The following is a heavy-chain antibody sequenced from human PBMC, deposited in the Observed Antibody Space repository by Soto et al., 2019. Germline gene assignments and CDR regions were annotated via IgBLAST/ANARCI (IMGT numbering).Heavy chain of an antibody. J-gene: IGHJ6*02. V-gene: IGHV4-30-2*05. CDR3: ARDRSATDTAMAYYYYYGMDV. D-gene: IGHD5-18*01. CDR1: GGSISSGGYS. Sequence: PSETLSLTCAVSGGSISSGGYSWSWIRQPPGKGLEWIGYIYYSGSTYYNPSLKSRVTISVDTSKNQFSLKLSSVTAADTAVYYCARDRSATDTAMAYYYYYGMDVWGQGTTVTVSS. CDR2: IYYSGST.